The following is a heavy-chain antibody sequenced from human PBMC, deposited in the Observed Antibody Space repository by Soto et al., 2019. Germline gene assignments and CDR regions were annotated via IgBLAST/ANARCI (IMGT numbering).Heavy chain of an antibody. Sequence: SETLSLTCAVSGGSISSGGYSWSWIRQPPGKGLEWIGYIYHSGSTYYNPSLKSRVTISVDTSKNQFSLKLSSVTAADTTVYYCARGYFFLAARRGGWFDPWGQGTLVTVSS. CDR3: ARGYFFLAARRGGWFDP. CDR2: IYHSGST. V-gene: IGHV4-30-2*01. D-gene: IGHD6-6*01. J-gene: IGHJ5*02. CDR1: GGSISSGGYS.